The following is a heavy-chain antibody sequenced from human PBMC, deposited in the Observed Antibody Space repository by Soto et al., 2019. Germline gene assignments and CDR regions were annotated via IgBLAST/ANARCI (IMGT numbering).Heavy chain of an antibody. Sequence: PSETLSLTCTVSGGSISTYFWSWIRQPAGGGLEWIGRIYTTGSTNYNPSLKSRVTISVDTSKNQFSLKLSSVTAADTAVYYCARLIVTKAARQQLVLGYFDYWGQGTLVTVSS. D-gene: IGHD6-13*01. V-gene: IGHV4-4*07. J-gene: IGHJ4*02. CDR3: ARLIVTKAARQQLVLGYFDY. CDR1: GGSISTYF. CDR2: IYTTGST.